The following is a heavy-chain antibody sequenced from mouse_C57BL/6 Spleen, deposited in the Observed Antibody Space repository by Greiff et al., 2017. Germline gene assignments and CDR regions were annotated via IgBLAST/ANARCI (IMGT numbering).Heavy chain of an antibody. CDR3: ARWGLQAMDY. Sequence: QVQLQQPGAELVKPGASVKLSCKASGYTFTSYWMHWVKQRPGPGLEWIGRIDPNSGGTKYNEKFKSKATLTVDKPSSTAYMQLSSLTSEDSAVYYCARWGLQAMDYWGQGTSVTVSS. V-gene: IGHV1-72*01. J-gene: IGHJ4*01. CDR2: IDPNSGGT. CDR1: GYTFTSYW. D-gene: IGHD2-10*01.